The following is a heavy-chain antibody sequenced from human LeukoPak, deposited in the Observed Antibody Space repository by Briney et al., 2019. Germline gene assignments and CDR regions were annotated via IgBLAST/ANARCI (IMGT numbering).Heavy chain of an antibody. J-gene: IGHJ4*02. V-gene: IGHV1-2*02. CDR3: ARLAQEMATINVYFDY. CDR2: INPNSGGT. CDR1: RYTFTGYY. D-gene: IGHD5-24*01. Sequence: ASVKVSCKASRYTFTGYYMHWVRQAPGQGLEWMGWINPNSGGTNYAQKFQGRVTMTRDTSISTAYMELSRLRSDDTAVYYCARLAQEMATINVYFDYWGQGTLVTVSS.